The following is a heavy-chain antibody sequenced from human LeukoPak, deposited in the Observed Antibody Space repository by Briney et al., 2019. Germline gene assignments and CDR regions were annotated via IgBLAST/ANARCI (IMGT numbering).Heavy chain of an antibody. CDR2: INHSGST. V-gene: IGHV4-34*01. CDR1: GGSFSGYY. D-gene: IGHD6-6*01. CDR3: ARLGVEYSSLAFDY. Sequence: SETLSLTCAVYGGSFSGYYWSWIRQPPGKGLEWIGEINHSGSTNYNPSLKSRFTMSVDTSKNQFSLKLSSVTAADTAVYYCARLGVEYSSLAFDYWGQGTLVTVSS. J-gene: IGHJ4*02.